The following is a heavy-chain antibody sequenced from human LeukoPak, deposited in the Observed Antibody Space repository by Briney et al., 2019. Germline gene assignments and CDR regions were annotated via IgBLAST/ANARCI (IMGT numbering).Heavy chain of an antibody. CDR1: GFTFSSYS. CDR2: ISSSSSYI. Sequence: GGSLRLSCAASGFTFSSYSMNWVRQAPGKGLEWVTSISSSSSYIYYADSVKGRFTISRDNAKHSLYLQMNSLRAEDTAVYYCARDSGSYYPFRWGQGTLVTVSS. D-gene: IGHD1-26*01. J-gene: IGHJ4*02. V-gene: IGHV3-21*01. CDR3: ARDSGSYYPFR.